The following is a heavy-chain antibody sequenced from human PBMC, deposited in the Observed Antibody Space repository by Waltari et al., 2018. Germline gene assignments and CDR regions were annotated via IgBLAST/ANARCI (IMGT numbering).Heavy chain of an antibody. CDR2: TTDSERT. D-gene: IGHD1-1*01. V-gene: IGHV4-34*02. Sequence: QVQLQQWGAGLLKPSETLSLTCAVYGGSFRGYYWSWIRQPPGKGLEWIGKTTDSERTKYNPSLKSRISISGDTSKNQFSLTVFSVTAADAAVYYCARGDGTGKYGYWGQGTRVTVSS. J-gene: IGHJ4*02. CDR1: GGSFRGYY. CDR3: ARGDGTGKYGY.